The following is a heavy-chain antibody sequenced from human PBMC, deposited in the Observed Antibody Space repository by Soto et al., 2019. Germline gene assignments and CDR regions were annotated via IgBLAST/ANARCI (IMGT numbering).Heavy chain of an antibody. CDR3: ATRITVFGLLIPPFDT. CDR2: INHTGGT. V-gene: IGHV4-34*01. CDR1: GGSVNGYY. Sequence: PSETLSLSCAVYGGSVNGYYWNWIRQPPGKGLEWIGEINHTGGTHYNPSLKSRVTMSVDTSKNQFSLRLSSVTAADTAIYYCATRITVFGLLIPPFDTWGQGTQVNVS. D-gene: IGHD3-3*01. J-gene: IGHJ5*02.